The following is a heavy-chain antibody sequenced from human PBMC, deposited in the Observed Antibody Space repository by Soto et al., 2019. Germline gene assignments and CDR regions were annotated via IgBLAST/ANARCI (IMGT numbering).Heavy chain of an antibody. CDR3: ARNKYYYGSVYYYYGMDV. Sequence: AGGSLRLSCAASGFTLDNYAMTWVRQAPGKGLEWVSAISGSGGSTYYADSVKGRFTISRDNSKNTLYLQMNSLRAEDTAVYYCARNKYYYGSVYYYYGMDVWGQGTTVTVSS. D-gene: IGHD3-10*01. CDR1: GFTLDNYA. J-gene: IGHJ6*02. CDR2: ISGSGGST. V-gene: IGHV3-23*01.